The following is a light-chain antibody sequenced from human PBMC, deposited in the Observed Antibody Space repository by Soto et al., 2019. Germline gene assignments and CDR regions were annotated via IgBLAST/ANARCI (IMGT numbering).Light chain of an antibody. CDR1: QSVSTN. Sequence: EIVMTQSPGTLSVSPGEGATLSCRASQSVSTNLAWYQQKPGQAPRLLIYGASTRATGIPARFSGSVSGTEFTLTISGLQSEDSAFYYCQHYSSWPTCGPGPKVDIK. CDR2: GAS. CDR3: QHYSSWPT. V-gene: IGKV3-15*01. J-gene: IGKJ3*01.